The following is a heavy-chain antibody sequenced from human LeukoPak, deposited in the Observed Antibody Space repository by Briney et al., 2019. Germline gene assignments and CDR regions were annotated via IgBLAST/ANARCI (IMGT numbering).Heavy chain of an antibody. Sequence: GGPLRLSCAVSGFTFSIYAMTWVRQAPRKGLEWVSAISGTCANTYYAHSVKGRFTTSRDNPTSTLYLQMNSLSNEDTAVYYCAYADNNGWYYFDYWGQGTLVTVSS. CDR1: GFTFSIYA. J-gene: IGHJ4*02. D-gene: IGHD6-19*01. V-gene: IGHV3-23*01. CDR2: ISGTCANT. CDR3: AYADNNGWYYFDY.